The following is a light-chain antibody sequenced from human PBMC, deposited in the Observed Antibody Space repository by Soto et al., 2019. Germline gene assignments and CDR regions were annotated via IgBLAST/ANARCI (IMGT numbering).Light chain of an antibody. V-gene: IGLV2-14*01. Sequence: QSVLTQPASVSGSPGQSITTSCTGTSSDVGDYNYVSWYQQHPGKAPKLMIYDVSNRPSGVSNRFSGSKSGSTASLTISGLQAEDEADYYCSSYTSSTTRVFGTGTKVTVL. J-gene: IGLJ1*01. CDR3: SSYTSSTTRV. CDR1: SSDVGDYNY. CDR2: DVS.